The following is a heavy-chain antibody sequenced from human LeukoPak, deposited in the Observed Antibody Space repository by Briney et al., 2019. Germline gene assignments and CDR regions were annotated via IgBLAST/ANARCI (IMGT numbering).Heavy chain of an antibody. CDR2: IIPIFGTA. J-gene: IGHJ5*02. D-gene: IGHD6-19*01. V-gene: IGHV1-69*05. CDR3: ARDPGSFLSGSGWLNWFEP. Sequence: GASVKVSCKASGGTFSSYAISWVRQAPGQGLEWMGGIIPIFGTANYAQKFQGRVTMTTDTSTSTAYMELRRLRSDDTAVYYCARDPGSFLSGSGWLNWFEPWGQGTLVTVSS. CDR1: GGTFSSYA.